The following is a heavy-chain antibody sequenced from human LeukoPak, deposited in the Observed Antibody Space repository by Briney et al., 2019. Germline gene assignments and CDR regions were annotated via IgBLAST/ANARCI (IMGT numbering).Heavy chain of an antibody. CDR2: IYWDDDK. Sequence: SGPTLVNPTQTLTLTCTFSGFSLSTSGVGVCWIRQPPGKALEWLALIYWDDDKRYSPSLKSRLTITKDTSKNQVVLTMTNMDPVDTATYYCAHHSSSFFSNWFDPWGQGTLVTVSS. CDR1: GFSLSTSGVG. J-gene: IGHJ5*02. CDR3: AHHSSSFFSNWFDP. D-gene: IGHD6-6*01. V-gene: IGHV2-5*02.